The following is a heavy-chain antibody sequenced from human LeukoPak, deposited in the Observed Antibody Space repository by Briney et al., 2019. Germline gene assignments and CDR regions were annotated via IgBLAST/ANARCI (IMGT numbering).Heavy chain of an antibody. CDR1: GGSFSGYY. Sequence: PSETLSLTCAVSGGSFSGYYWSWIRQPPGKGLEWIGEINHSGSTNYNPSLKSRVTISVDTSKNQFSLKLSSVTAADTAVYYCASSTTVSDFDYWGQGTLVTVSS. CDR2: INHSGST. D-gene: IGHD4-17*01. J-gene: IGHJ4*02. V-gene: IGHV4-34*01. CDR3: ASSTTVSDFDY.